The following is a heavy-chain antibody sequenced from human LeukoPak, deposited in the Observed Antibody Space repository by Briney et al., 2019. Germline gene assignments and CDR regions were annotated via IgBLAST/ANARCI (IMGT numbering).Heavy chain of an antibody. CDR1: GFTFSSYA. V-gene: IGHV3-23*01. D-gene: IGHD3-22*01. CDR3: ARDSSGYNAFDI. J-gene: IGHJ3*02. CDR2: ISGSGGST. Sequence: GGSLRLSCAASGFTFSSYAMSWARQAPGKGLEWVSAISGSGGSTYYADSVKGRFTISRDNSKNTLYLQMNSLRAEDTAVYYCARDSSGYNAFDIRGQGTMVTVSS.